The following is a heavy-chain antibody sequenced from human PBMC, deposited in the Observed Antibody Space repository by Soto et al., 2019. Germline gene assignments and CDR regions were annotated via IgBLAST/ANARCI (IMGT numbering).Heavy chain of an antibody. Sequence: QVQLVESGGGVVQPGRSLRLSCAASGFTFSYYGMHWVRQAPGKGLECVALVSSDGSTLFYADSVKGRFTISRDNSNNTLYLQMNSQRAEKTAVYYWAKATGRKSYYFVFWGQGPLVSVSS. D-gene: IGHD3-16*02. J-gene: IGHJ4*02. CDR2: VSSDGSTL. V-gene: IGHV3-30*18. CDR3: AKATGRKSYYFVF. CDR1: GFTFSYYG.